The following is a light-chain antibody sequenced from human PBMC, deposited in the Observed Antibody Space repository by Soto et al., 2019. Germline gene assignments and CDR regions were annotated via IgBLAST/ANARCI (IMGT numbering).Light chain of an antibody. CDR3: QKYGDSTWT. J-gene: IGKJ1*01. CDR1: QGLNSAY. V-gene: IGKV3-20*01. CDR2: GAS. Sequence: EIVLTHSPRDLSLSRGERAALSCRASQGLNSAYVAWYQQKPGQAPRIRIYGASSRDSGIPDRFSGSGSGTDFNLTISSLEPEDVAVYFCQKYGDSTWTFGQGTKVDIK.